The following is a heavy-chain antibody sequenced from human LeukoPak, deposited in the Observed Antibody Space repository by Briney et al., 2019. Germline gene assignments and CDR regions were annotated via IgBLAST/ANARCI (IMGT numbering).Heavy chain of an antibody. V-gene: IGHV3-7*01. D-gene: IGHD5-18*01. Sequence: GGSLRLPCAASGFTFSSYWMSWVRQAPGKGLEWVANIKQDGSEKYYVDSVKGRFTISRDNAKNSLYLQMNSLRAEDTAVYYCARAEVDTAYNLFDYWGQGTLVTVSS. J-gene: IGHJ4*02. CDR3: ARAEVDTAYNLFDY. CDR2: IKQDGSEK. CDR1: GFTFSSYW.